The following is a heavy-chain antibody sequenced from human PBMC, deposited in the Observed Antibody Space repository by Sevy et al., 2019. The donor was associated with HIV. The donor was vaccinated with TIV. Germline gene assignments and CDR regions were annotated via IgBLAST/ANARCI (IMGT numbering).Heavy chain of an antibody. CDR1: GFTFSSYE. J-gene: IGHJ5*02. Sequence: GGSLRLSCAASGFTFSSYEMNWVRQAPGKGLELISYISSGGSPIYYADSVKGRFTISRDNAKNSLYLQMNMLSVEDTALYYGVRVDAYYDKGLDPWGQGTLVTVSS. D-gene: IGHD3-16*01. CDR2: ISSGGSPI. V-gene: IGHV3-48*03. CDR3: VRVDAYYDKGLDP.